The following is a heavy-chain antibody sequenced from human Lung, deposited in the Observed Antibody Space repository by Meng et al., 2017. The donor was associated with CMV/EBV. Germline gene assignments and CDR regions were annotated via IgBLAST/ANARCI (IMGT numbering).Heavy chain of an antibody. CDR1: GFTFSTHA. CDR3: ARESSGSFVLGV. Sequence: SCAASGFTFSTHAMHWVRQAPGRGLEWVSVISSEGSHKPYADSVKGRFTVTRDNAENSLYLHMNGLRAEDTAVYFCARESSGSFVLGVWGQGTPVTVSS. CDR2: ISSEGSHK. D-gene: IGHD3-22*01. J-gene: IGHJ6*02. V-gene: IGHV3-30-3*01.